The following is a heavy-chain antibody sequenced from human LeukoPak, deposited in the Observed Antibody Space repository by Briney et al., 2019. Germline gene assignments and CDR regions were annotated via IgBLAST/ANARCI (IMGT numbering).Heavy chain of an antibody. J-gene: IGHJ4*02. D-gene: IGHD4-17*01. V-gene: IGHV4-59*08. CDR3: ASHDYAEAPFDY. CDR1: GASIIRYY. Sequence: PSETLSLTCTVSGASIIRYYWSWIRQPPGEGLEWIGYMYYTGSTNYNPSLKSRVTISVDTSKNQFSLKLTSVTAADTAVYFCASHDYAEAPFDYWDQGALVTVSA. CDR2: MYYTGST.